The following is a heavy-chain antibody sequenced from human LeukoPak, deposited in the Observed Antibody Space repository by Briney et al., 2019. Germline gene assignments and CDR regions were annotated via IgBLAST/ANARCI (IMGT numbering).Heavy chain of an antibody. CDR1: GFTFRNYA. J-gene: IGHJ6*02. CDR2: TSYDGSNK. CDR3: ARDGSYYYGMDV. Sequence: QTGRSLRLSCAASGFTFRNYAMHWVRQAPGKGLEWVAVTSYDGSNKYYADSVKGRFTISGDNAKNSLYLQMNSLRAEDTAVYFCARDGSYYYGMDVWGQGTTVTVSS. V-gene: IGHV3-30-3*01.